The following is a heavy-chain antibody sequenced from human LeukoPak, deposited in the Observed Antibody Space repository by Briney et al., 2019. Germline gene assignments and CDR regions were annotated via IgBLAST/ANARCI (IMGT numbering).Heavy chain of an antibody. J-gene: IGHJ5*02. Sequence: SETLSLTCTVSGGSINGYYWSWIRQPAGKGLEWIGRIYNSESINYTPSLKSRVTMSIDTSKNQFSLKLNSVTAADTAVYYCARDRSSSYTRDWFDPWGQGALVTVSS. V-gene: IGHV4-4*07. D-gene: IGHD6-13*01. CDR1: GGSINGYY. CDR2: IYNSESI. CDR3: ARDRSSSYTRDWFDP.